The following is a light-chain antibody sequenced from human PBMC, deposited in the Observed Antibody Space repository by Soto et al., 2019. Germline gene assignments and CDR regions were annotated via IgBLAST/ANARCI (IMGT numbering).Light chain of an antibody. J-gene: IGLJ3*02. CDR1: SSDVGGSIY. V-gene: IGLV2-14*01. Sequence: QSALTQPASVSGWPGQSITIYCTGTSSDVGGSIYVSWYQLSPGKAPKLLIYDVDRPSVVSNRFSGSKSGNTASLTISGLHAEDEADYYCNSYTRSGTVVFGGGTKVTVL. CDR3: NSYTRSGTVV. CDR2: DV.